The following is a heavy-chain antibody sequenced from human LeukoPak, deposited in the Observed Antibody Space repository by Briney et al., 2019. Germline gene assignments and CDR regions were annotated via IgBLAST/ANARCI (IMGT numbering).Heavy chain of an antibody. CDR1: GFTFDDYN. J-gene: IGHJ2*01. CDR3: AKDGCGGNCYASSDCFDL. V-gene: IGHV3-43*01. D-gene: IGHD2-21*02. Sequence: GGSLRLSCAASGFTFDDYNMHWVRQTPEKGLEWVSLISWDGGTTYYGDSMKGRFTVSRDNSKKSLYLQMNSLRTEDTAVYYCAKDGCGGNCYASSDCFDLWGRGTLVTVSS. CDR2: ISWDGGTT.